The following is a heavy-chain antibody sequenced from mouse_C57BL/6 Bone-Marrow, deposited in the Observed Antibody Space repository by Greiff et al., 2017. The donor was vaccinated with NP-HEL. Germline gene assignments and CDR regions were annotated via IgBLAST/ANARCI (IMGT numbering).Heavy chain of an antibody. CDR3: ARQGAGSPGAMDY. J-gene: IGHJ4*01. V-gene: IGHV5-2*01. Sequence: EVKVVESGGGLVQPGESLKLSCESNEYEFPSHDMSWVRKTPEKRLELVAAINSDGGSTYYPDTMERRFIISRDNTKKTLYLQMSSLRSEDTALYYCARQGAGSPGAMDYWGQGTSVTVSS. CDR2: INSDGGST. D-gene: IGHD3-2*02. CDR1: EYEFPSHD.